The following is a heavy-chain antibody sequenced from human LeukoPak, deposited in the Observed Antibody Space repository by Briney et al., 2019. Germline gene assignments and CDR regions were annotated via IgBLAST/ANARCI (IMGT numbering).Heavy chain of an antibody. CDR3: ARAHYYDSSGYYRPFDY. V-gene: IGHV3-21*01. D-gene: IGHD3-22*01. Sequence: PGGSLRLSCAASGFTFTTYTMNWVRQAPGKGLEWVSSISSSNTFIYYADSVKGRFTISRDNAKNSLYLQMNSLRAEDTAAYYCARAHYYDSSGYYRPFDYWGQGTLVTVSS. CDR1: GFTFTTYT. J-gene: IGHJ4*02. CDR2: ISSSNTFI.